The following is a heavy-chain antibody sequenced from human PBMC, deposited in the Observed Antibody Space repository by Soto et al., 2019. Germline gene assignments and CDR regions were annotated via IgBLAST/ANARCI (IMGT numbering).Heavy chain of an antibody. Sequence: QVQLVESVGGVVQPGRSLRLSCAASGFTFSSYAMHWVRQAPGKGLEWVAVISYDGSNKYYADSVKGRFTISRDNSKNTLYLQMNSLRAEDTAVYYCARDRYDSSGYYYYYGMDVWGQGTTVTVSS. D-gene: IGHD3-22*01. CDR2: ISYDGSNK. CDR1: GFTFSSYA. CDR3: ARDRYDSSGYYYYYGMDV. V-gene: IGHV3-30-3*01. J-gene: IGHJ6*02.